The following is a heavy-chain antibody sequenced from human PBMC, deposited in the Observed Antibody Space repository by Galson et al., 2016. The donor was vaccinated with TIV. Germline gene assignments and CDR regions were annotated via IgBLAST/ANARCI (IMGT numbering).Heavy chain of an antibody. CDR3: VREDVFGGNSFDY. CDR1: GYTFGDYA. Sequence: SLRLSCAASGYTFGDYAMSWVRQAPGKGLEWVGFIRTKAYSRTKDYAASVKGSFTVSRAESPGIAYLHMQSLKTEDTAVYYCVREDVFGGNSFDYWGQGTLVTVSS. CDR2: IRTKAYSRTK. J-gene: IGHJ4*02. V-gene: IGHV3-49*04. D-gene: IGHD4-23*01.